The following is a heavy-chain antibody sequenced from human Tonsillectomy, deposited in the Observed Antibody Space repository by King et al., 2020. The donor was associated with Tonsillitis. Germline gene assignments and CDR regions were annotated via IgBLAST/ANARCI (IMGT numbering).Heavy chain of an antibody. V-gene: IGHV5-51*01. CDR1: GYSFITYW. D-gene: IGHD1-14*01. CDR3: ARHFRMRSSADY. Sequence: QLVQSGAEVKKPGESLKISCKGSGYSFITYWIGWVRQMPGKGLEWMGIIYPSDSDTRYSPSFQGQVTISADKSISTPYLQWSSLKASDTAMYYCARHFRMRSSADYWGQGTLLTVSS. CDR2: IYPSDSDT. J-gene: IGHJ4*02.